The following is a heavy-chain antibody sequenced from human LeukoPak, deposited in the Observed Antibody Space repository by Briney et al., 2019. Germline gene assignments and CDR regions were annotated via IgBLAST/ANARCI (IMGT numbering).Heavy chain of an antibody. J-gene: IGHJ5*02. V-gene: IGHV4-38-2*01. CDR2: IYHSGST. Sequence: SETLSLTCAVSGYSISSGYYWGWIRQPPGKGLEWIGSIYHSGSTYYNPSLKSRVTISVDTSKNQFSLKLSSVTAADTAVYYCARVGGYSSSPGFDPWGQGTLVTVSS. D-gene: IGHD6-13*01. CDR3: ARVGGYSSSPGFDP. CDR1: GYSISSGYY.